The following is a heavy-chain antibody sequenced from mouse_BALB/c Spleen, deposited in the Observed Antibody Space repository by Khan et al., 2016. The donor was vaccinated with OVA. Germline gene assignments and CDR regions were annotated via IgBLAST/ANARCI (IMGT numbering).Heavy chain of an antibody. D-gene: IGHD1-1*01. CDR2: ISGDSNTI. J-gene: IGHJ2*01. Sequence: EVELVESGGDLVQPGGSRKLSCAASGFTFSSYGMHWVRQAPEKGLEWVAYISGDSNTIYYADTVKGRFTISRDNPRNTLFLQMTSLMSEYTAMYYCATSYFYGYYFDYWGPGTTLTVSS. CDR3: ATSYFYGYYFDY. CDR1: GFTFSSYG. V-gene: IGHV5-17*02.